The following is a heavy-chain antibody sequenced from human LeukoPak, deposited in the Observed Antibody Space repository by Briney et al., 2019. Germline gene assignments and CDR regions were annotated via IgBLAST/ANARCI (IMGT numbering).Heavy chain of an antibody. CDR2: ISAYNGNT. V-gene: IGHV1-18*01. J-gene: IGHJ4*02. CDR3: ARDQSLVAYSSTWFDY. Sequence: ASVKVSCKTSGYTFTNYGLSWVRQAPGQGLEWMGWISAYNGNTDYAQNLRGRVTLTTDTSTTTAYMELRSLGSDDTAVYYCARDQSLVAYSSTWFDYWGQGTLVTVSS. CDR1: GYTFTNYG. D-gene: IGHD6-13*01.